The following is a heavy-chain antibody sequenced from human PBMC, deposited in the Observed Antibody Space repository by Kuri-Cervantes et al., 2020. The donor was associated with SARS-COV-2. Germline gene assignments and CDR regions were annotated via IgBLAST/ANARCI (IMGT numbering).Heavy chain of an antibody. D-gene: IGHD2/OR15-2a*01. Sequence: GESLKISCAASGFIFSNYGMHWVRQSPGKGLEWVAFTSYAGSNAYYADSVRGRFTVSRDNSKNTLSLQMNGLRAEDTAVYYCAKDIGTRSTNFVTYDYWGQGDLVTVSS. CDR1: GFIFSNYG. CDR2: TSYAGSNA. V-gene: IGHV3-30*18. J-gene: IGHJ4*02. CDR3: AKDIGTRSTNFVTYDY.